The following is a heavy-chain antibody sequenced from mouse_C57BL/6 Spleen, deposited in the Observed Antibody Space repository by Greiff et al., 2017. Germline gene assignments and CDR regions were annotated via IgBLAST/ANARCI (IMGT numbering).Heavy chain of an antibody. Sequence: QVQLQQSGAELVRPGASVKLSCKASGYTFTSYGISWVKQRTGQGLEWIGEIYPRSGNTNYNEKFKGKATLTADTSSSTAYMELRRLTSEDSAVYCCTSSVGCFLFYWGQGTTLTVSS. CDR1: GYTFTSYG. V-gene: IGHV1-81*01. CDR3: TSSVGCFLFY. J-gene: IGHJ2*01. D-gene: IGHD2-3*01. CDR2: IYPRSGNT.